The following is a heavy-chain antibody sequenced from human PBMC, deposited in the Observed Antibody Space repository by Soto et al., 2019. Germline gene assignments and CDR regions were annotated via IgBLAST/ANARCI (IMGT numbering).Heavy chain of an antibody. CDR2: IYTSGST. CDR1: GGSISSYY. CDR3: ARGTVLTGMLDL. V-gene: IGHV4-4*07. Sequence: PSETLSLTCTVSGGSISSYYWSWIRQPAGKGLEWIGRIYTSGSTNYNPSLKSRVTISIDAPENQISLKLTSVTAADTAFYYCARGTVLTGMLDLWGQGTLVTVSS. J-gene: IGHJ5*02. D-gene: IGHD3-16*01.